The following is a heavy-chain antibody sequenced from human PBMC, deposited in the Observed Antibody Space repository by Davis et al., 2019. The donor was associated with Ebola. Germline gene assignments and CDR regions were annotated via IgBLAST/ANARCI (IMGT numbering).Heavy chain of an antibody. V-gene: IGHV4-34*01. Sequence: ESLKISCAASGFTFSSYSMNWVRQAPGKGLEWIGEINHSGSTIYNPSLKSRVTISADTSKNQFSLKLSSVTAADTAVYYCARVPLYYFDYWGQGTLVTVSS. CDR1: GFTFSSYS. CDR3: ARVPLYYFDY. CDR2: INHSGST. J-gene: IGHJ4*02.